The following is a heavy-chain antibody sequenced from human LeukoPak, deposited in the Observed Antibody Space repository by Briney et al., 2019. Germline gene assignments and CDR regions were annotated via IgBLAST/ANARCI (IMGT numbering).Heavy chain of an antibody. CDR3: ARVSGGTLIDY. CDR1: GGSISSGDYY. Sequence: PSETLSLTCTVSGGSISSGDYYWSWIRQPPGKGLEWIGYIYYSGGTNYNPSLKSRVTISVDTSKNQFSLKLSSVTAADTAVYYCARVSGGTLIDYWGQGTLVTVSS. J-gene: IGHJ4*02. V-gene: IGHV4-61*08. CDR2: IYYSGGT. D-gene: IGHD3-16*01.